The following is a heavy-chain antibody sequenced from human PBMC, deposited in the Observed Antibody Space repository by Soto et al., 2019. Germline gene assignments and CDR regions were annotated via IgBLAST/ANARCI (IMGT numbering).Heavy chain of an antibody. Sequence: SATLSLTCTVSGGSVSSGSYYWSWIRQPPGKGLEWIGYIYYSGSTNYNPSLKSRVTISVDTSKNQFSLKLSSVTAADTAVYYCARGITPRAEWLRSRYYFDYWGQGTLVTVSS. D-gene: IGHD5-12*01. J-gene: IGHJ4*02. CDR3: ARGITPRAEWLRSRYYFDY. CDR1: GGSVSSGSYY. CDR2: IYYSGST. V-gene: IGHV4-61*01.